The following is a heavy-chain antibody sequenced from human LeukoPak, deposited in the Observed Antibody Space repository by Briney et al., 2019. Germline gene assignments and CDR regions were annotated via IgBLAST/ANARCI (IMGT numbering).Heavy chain of an antibody. Sequence: SVKVSCKASGGTCSSYAISWVRQAPGQGLEWMGGIIPIFGTANYAQKFQGRVTITADKSTSTAYMALSSLSSEDTAVYYCASTYYYGSGSYGPFDYWGQGTLVTVSS. V-gene: IGHV1-69*06. CDR1: GGTCSSYA. CDR3: ASTYYYGSGSYGPFDY. J-gene: IGHJ4*02. CDR2: IIPIFGTA. D-gene: IGHD3-10*01.